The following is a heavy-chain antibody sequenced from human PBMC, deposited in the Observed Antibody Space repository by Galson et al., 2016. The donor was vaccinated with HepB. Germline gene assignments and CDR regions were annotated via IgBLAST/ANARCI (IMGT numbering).Heavy chain of an antibody. V-gene: IGHV3-30*04. CDR1: GFTFSNYV. CDR3: AREGAEMAVAGTAFDY. D-gene: IGHD6-19*01. Sequence: SLRLSCAASGFTFSNYVMHWVRQAPGKGLEWVAVISYDGGSKYYADSVKGRFTISRDSSKNTLFLQMNSLRPEDTAVYYCAREGAEMAVAGTAFDYWGQGTLVTVSS. CDR2: ISYDGGSK. J-gene: IGHJ4*02.